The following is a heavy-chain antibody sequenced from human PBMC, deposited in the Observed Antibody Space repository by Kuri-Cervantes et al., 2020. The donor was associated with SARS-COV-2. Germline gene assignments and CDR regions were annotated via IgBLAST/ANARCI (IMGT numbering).Heavy chain of an antibody. CDR3: AREDSSGWKRGFDY. V-gene: IGHV3-33*01. D-gene: IGHD6-19*01. Sequence: GGSLRLSCAASGFTFSSYGMHWVRQAPGKWLEWVSVIWYDGSNKYYADSVKGRFTISRDNSKNTLYLQMNSLRAEDTAVYYCAREDSSGWKRGFDYWGQGTLVTVSS. J-gene: IGHJ4*02. CDR1: GFTFSSYG. CDR2: IWYDGSNK.